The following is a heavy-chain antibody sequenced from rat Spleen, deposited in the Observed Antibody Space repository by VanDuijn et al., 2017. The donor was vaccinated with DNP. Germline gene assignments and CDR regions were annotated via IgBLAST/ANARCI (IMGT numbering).Heavy chain of an antibody. CDR1: GFTFSDYY. CDR3: AREGNYPGIRGWYFDF. V-gene: IGHV5-29*01. J-gene: IGHJ1*01. CDR2: ISYDGSSN. Sequence: EVQLVESDGGLVQPGRSLKLSCAASGFTFSDYYMAWVRQAPTKGLEWVDTISYDGSSNYYPASVKGRFPNSRDNAKSTLYLQMDSLRSEDTATYYCAREGNYPGIRGWYFDFWGPGTMVTVSS. D-gene: IGHD1-4*01.